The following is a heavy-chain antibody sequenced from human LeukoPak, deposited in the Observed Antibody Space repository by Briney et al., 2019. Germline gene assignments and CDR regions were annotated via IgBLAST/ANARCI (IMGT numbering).Heavy chain of an antibody. CDR3: AREFHLPGTTGPHAFDI. CDR2: IVPILGIA. CDR1: GGTFSSYT. J-gene: IGHJ3*02. Sequence: SVKVSCKASGGTFSSYTITWVRQAPAQGLDWMGRIVPILGIANYAHKFQGRVTITADKPTSTASMELSGLRSEDTAAYFYAREFHLPGTTGPHAFDIWGQGTMVTVSS. D-gene: IGHD1-7*01. V-gene: IGHV1-69*04.